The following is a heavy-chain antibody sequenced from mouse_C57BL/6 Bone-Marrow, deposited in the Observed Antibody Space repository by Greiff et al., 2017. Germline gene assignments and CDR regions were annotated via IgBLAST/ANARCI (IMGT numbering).Heavy chain of an antibody. D-gene: IGHD2-10*01. V-gene: IGHV1-55*01. Sequence: VQLQQPGAELVKPGASVKMSCKASGYTFTSYWITWVKQRPGQGLEWIGDIYPSSGSTNYNEKFKSKATLTVDTSSSTAYMQLSSLTSEDSAVYYGARPYYGNYWYFAVWGTGTTVTVSS. J-gene: IGHJ1*03. CDR3: ARPYYGNYWYFAV. CDR2: IYPSSGST. CDR1: GYTFTSYW.